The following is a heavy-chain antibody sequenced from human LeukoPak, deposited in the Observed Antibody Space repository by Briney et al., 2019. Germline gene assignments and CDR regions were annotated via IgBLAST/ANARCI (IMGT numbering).Heavy chain of an antibody. CDR3: ARASTVLRAFDI. CDR2: INHSGST. D-gene: IGHD4-17*01. CDR1: GGSFSGYY. J-gene: IGHJ3*02. Sequence: SETLSLTCAVYGGSFSGYYWSWIRQPPGKGLEWIGEINHSGSTNYNPSLKSRVTISVDTSKNQFSLKLSSVTAADTGVYYCARASTVLRAFDIWGQGTMVTVSS. V-gene: IGHV4-34*01.